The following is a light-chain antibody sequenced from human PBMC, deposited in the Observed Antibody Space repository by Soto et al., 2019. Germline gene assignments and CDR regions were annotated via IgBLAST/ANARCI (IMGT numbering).Light chain of an antibody. V-gene: IGKV3-20*01. J-gene: IGKJ1*01. Sequence: EMVLTQSPATLSLSPGERATLYCRASQYGHTDYLAWYQQRPGQPPRLLIYSIFSRANGTPDRFSGSGSGTDFTLTISRLAPEDSAVYYCQHYYDPQWTFGQGTKVEIK. CDR1: QYGHTDY. CDR3: QHYYDPQWT. CDR2: SIF.